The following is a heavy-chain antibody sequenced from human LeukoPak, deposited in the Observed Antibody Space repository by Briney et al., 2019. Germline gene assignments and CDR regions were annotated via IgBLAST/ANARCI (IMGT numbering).Heavy chain of an antibody. CDR1: GFTFSSYG. J-gene: IGHJ4*02. D-gene: IGHD2-2*01. V-gene: IGHV3-30*02. Sequence: PGGSLRLSCAASGFTFSSYGMHWVRQAPGKGLEWVAFIRYDASNKCYADSVKGRFTISRDNSKNTLYLQMNSLRAEDTAVYYCAKEQINQLLGSWGQGTLVTVSS. CDR2: IRYDASNK. CDR3: AKEQINQLLGS.